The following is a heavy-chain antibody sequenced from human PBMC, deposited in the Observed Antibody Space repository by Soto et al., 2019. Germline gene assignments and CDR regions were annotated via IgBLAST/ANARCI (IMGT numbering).Heavy chain of an antibody. Sequence: QVQLVESGGDLVKPGGSLRLSCAASGYTFSDYYMSWNRQAPGKGLEWISYIDTSGTKIYYADSVKGRFTIARDNAKNSRYLELNSLRDEDTAVYYCASHYDMWSGYLSPVDYWGQGNLVTVSS. V-gene: IGHV3-11*01. J-gene: IGHJ4*02. CDR2: IDTSGTKI. D-gene: IGHD3-3*01. CDR3: ASHYDMWSGYLSPVDY. CDR1: GYTFSDYY.